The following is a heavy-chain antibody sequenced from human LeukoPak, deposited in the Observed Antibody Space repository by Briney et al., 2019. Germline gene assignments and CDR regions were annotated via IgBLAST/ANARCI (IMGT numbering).Heavy chain of an antibody. CDR2: INQDGSEK. D-gene: IGHD6-19*01. J-gene: IGHJ4*02. CDR3: VRDDSGGWYYFDY. V-gene: IGHV3-7*01. CDR1: GFTISRYW. Sequence: GGSLRLSCAAAGFTISRYWMSWVRQAPGKGLEWVANINQDGSEKNYVDSVKGRFTISRDNAKNSLFLQMNSLRAEDTAMYYCVRDDSGGWYYFDYWGQGTLVTVSS.